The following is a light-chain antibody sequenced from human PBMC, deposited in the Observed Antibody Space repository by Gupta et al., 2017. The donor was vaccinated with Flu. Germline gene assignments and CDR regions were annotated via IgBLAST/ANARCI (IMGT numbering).Light chain of an antibody. CDR1: SSDVGGYNY. CDR3: TSYTSSSTRV. Sequence: QSALTQPASVSGSPGQSITISCTGTSSDVGGYNYVSWYQQHPGKAPKLMIYEVSNRPSGVSNRFSGSKSGTTASLTISGLQAEDEAYYYCTSYTSSSTRVFGTGTKLTVL. J-gene: IGLJ1*01. V-gene: IGLV2-14*01. CDR2: EVS.